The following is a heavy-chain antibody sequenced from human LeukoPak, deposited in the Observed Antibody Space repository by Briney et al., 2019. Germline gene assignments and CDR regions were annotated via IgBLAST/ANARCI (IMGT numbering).Heavy chain of an antibody. CDR1: GGSISSFY. Sequence: PSETLSLTCTVSGGSISSFYGSWIRQPPGKGLEWIGYIYYSGSTNYNPSLKSRVTISVDTSKNQFSLKLNSVTAADTAMYYCARHGTSGTNLNWFDPWGQGTLVTVSS. D-gene: IGHD1-1*01. J-gene: IGHJ5*02. V-gene: IGHV4-59*01. CDR3: ARHGTSGTNLNWFDP. CDR2: IYYSGST.